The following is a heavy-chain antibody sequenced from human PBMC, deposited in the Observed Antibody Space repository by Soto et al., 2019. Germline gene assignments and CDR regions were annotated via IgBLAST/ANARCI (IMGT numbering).Heavy chain of an antibody. CDR3: AREGGYSGYPYYYYYGMDV. D-gene: IGHD5-12*01. CDR2: ISAYNGNT. CDR1: GYTFTSYG. Sequence: ASVKVSCKASGYTFTSYGISWVRQAPGQGLEWMGWISAYNGNTNYAQKLQGRVTMATDTSTSTAYMELRSLRSDDTAVYYCAREGGYSGYPYYYYYGMDVWGQGTTVTVSS. J-gene: IGHJ6*02. V-gene: IGHV1-18*04.